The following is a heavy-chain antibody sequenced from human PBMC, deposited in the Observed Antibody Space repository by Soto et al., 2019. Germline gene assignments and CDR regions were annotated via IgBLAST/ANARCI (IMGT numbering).Heavy chain of an antibody. J-gene: IGHJ4*02. Sequence: PSETLSLTCTVSGGSISSGDYYWSWIRQPPXKGLEWIGYIYYSGSTYYNPSLKSRVTISVDTSKNQFSLKLSSVTAADTAVYYCARGISGSGSYYSPNFDYWGQGTLVTVSS. D-gene: IGHD3-10*01. CDR2: IYYSGST. V-gene: IGHV4-30-4*01. CDR3: ARGISGSGSYYSPNFDY. CDR1: GGSISSGDYY.